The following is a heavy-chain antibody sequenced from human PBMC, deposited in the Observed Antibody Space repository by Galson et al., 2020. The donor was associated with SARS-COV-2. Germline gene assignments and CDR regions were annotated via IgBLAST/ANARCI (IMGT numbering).Heavy chain of an antibody. Sequence: GGSLRLSCAASGVSLSTNSVNWVRQAPGKGLEWVSYISTRSNYIYYADSVKGRFTISRDNAKNSLLLQMNSLRVEDTAVYYCASGGYTTGWGAFDIWGQGTKVTVSS. CDR1: GVSLSTNS. D-gene: IGHD2-8*02. CDR2: ISTRSNYI. CDR3: ASGGYTTGWGAFDI. V-gene: IGHV3-21*01. J-gene: IGHJ3*02.